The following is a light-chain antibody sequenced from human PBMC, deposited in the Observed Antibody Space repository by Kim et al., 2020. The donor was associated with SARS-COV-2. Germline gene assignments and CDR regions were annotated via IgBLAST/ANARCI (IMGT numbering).Light chain of an antibody. CDR3: VTWDITLRAWL. CDR1: SSTIGVIV. V-gene: IGLV1-51*01. Sequence: QMVAICSPVTSSTIGVIVLAWHQLCPGPAPPLLIYDNNRRPSGIPARFSVTTSGPAGNLTIPGLQTGDEAEYYCVTWDITLRAWLFGGGTQLTVL. CDR2: DNN. J-gene: IGLJ3*02.